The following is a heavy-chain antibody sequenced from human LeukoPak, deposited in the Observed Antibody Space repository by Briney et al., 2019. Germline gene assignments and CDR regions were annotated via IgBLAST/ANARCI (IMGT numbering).Heavy chain of an antibody. CDR1: GGTFSSYA. CDR2: IIPILGIA. J-gene: IGHJ3*02. V-gene: IGHV1-69*04. CDR3: ATFRRRVNAFDI. Sequence: SVKVSCKASGGTFSSYAISWVRQAPGQGLEWMGRIIPILGIANYAQKFQGRVTITADKSTSTAYMELSSLRSEDTAVYYCATFRRRVNAFDIWGQGTMVTVSS. D-gene: IGHD3-10*01.